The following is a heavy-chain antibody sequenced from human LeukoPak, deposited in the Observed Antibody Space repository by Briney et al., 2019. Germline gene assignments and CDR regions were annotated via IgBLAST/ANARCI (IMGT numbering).Heavy chain of an antibody. D-gene: IGHD3-10*01. CDR3: AKDSSAWFGELFPSWFDP. CDR2: ISGSGGST. Sequence: PGGSLRLSCAASGFTFSSYAMSWVRQAPGKGLEWVSAISGSGGSTYYADSAKGRFTISRDNSKNTLYLQMNSLRAEDTAVYYCAKDSSAWFGELFPSWFDPWGQGTLVTVSS. V-gene: IGHV3-23*01. J-gene: IGHJ5*02. CDR1: GFTFSSYA.